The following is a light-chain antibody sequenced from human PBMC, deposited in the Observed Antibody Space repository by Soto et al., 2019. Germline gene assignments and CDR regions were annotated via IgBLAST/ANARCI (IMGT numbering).Light chain of an antibody. J-gene: IGKJ1*01. CDR1: QSISSS. Sequence: EIVMTQSPATLSVSAGERVTLSCRASQSISSSLAWYQQKPGQAPSLLFYGASTRASGVPARFSGGGSGTEFTLTISSLQSEDFAVYYCHQYNGWPRTFGQGTKVEI. V-gene: IGKV3-15*01. CDR2: GAS. CDR3: HQYNGWPRT.